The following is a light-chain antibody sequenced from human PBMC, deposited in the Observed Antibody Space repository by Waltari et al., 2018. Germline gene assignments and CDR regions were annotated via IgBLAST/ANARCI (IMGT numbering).Light chain of an antibody. CDR1: QSVGRS. CDR2: GAS. CDR3: KHYVRLTVT. J-gene: IGKJ1*01. Sequence: EIVLTQSPGTLSLSPGERATLSCRASQSVGRSLAWYQQKPGQAPRLLIYGASSRAAGVPDRFSGSGSGTDFSLTISRLEPEDFAVYYCKHYVRLTVTFGQGTNVEIK. V-gene: IGKV3-20*01.